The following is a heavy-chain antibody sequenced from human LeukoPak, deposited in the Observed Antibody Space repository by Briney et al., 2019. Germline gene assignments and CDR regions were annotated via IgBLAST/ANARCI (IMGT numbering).Heavy chain of an antibody. Sequence: GGSLRLPCAASGFTFSRHWMSWVRQTPEKGLEWVANIKEDASEENYVDSVKGRFTISRDNAKNSLYLQMNSLRAEDTAVYYCAIAAGWELGYWGQGTLVTVSS. J-gene: IGHJ4*02. D-gene: IGHD6-25*01. CDR3: AIAAGWELGY. CDR2: IKEDASEE. CDR1: GFTFSRHW. V-gene: IGHV3-7*01.